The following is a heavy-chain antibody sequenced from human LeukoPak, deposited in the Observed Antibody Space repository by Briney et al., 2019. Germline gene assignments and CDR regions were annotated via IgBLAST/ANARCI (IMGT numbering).Heavy chain of an antibody. Sequence: SETLSLTCTVSGGSISSSSYYWGWIRQPPGKGLEWIGSIYYSGSTYYNPSLKSRVTISVDTSKNQFSLKLSSVTAADTAVYYCARRIYSGSYSRFDYWGQGTLVTVSS. CDR1: GGSISSSSYY. D-gene: IGHD1-26*01. V-gene: IGHV4-39*01. CDR2: IYYSGST. J-gene: IGHJ4*02. CDR3: ARRIYSGSYSRFDY.